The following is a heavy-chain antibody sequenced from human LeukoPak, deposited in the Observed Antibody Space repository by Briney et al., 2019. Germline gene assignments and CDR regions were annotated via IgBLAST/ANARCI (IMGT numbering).Heavy chain of an antibody. CDR3: ANPNYYYDSA. Sequence: PGGSLRLSCAASGFTFISYGMHWVRQAPGKGLEWVAFIAYDGSNKYYADSVKGRFTISRDNSKNTLYLQMNSLRAEDTAVYYCANPNYYYDSAWGQGTLVTVSS. CDR2: IAYDGSNK. CDR1: GFTFISYG. V-gene: IGHV3-30*02. D-gene: IGHD3-22*01. J-gene: IGHJ4*02.